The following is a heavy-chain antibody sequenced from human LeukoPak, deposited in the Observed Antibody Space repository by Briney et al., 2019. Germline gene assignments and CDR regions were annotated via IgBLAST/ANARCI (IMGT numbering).Heavy chain of an antibody. V-gene: IGHV4-34*01. Sequence: SETLSLTCAVYGGSFSGYYWNWIRQPPGKGLEWIGEINHSGSTNYNPSLKSRVTISVDTSKNQFSLKLSSVTAADTAVYYCARLPRDYWGQGTLVTVSS. CDR3: ARLPRDY. CDR1: GGSFSGYY. CDR2: INHSGST. J-gene: IGHJ4*02.